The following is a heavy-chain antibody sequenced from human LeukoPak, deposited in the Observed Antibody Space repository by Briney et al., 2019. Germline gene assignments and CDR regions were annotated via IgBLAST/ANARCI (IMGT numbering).Heavy chain of an antibody. CDR2: ISGSGGST. V-gene: IGHV3-23*01. D-gene: IGHD6-13*01. J-gene: IGHJ4*02. Sequence: GGSLRLSCAASGFTFSSYAMSWVRQAPGKGLEWVSAISGSGGSTYYADSVKGRFTISRDNSKNTLYLQMNSLRVEDTAVYYCAKVLGIAAAGTVDYWGQGTLVTVSS. CDR1: GFTFSSYA. CDR3: AKVLGIAAAGTVDY.